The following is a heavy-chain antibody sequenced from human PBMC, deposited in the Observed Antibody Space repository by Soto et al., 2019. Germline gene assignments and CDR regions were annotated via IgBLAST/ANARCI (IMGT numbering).Heavy chain of an antibody. V-gene: IGHV1-46*01. CDR2: INPSGGGT. CDR3: ARGPKLADSGDRGYYGMDV. Sequence: QVHLVQSGAEVKKPGASVTFPCKASGYTFSNYYMHWVRQAPGQGLEWVGIINPSGGGTTYAQNFQGRVTMTRDTSTSTIYMELNSLRSEDTAVYYCARGPKLADSGDRGYYGMDVWGPGTTVTVS. J-gene: IGHJ6*02. CDR1: GYTFSNYY. D-gene: IGHD4-17*01.